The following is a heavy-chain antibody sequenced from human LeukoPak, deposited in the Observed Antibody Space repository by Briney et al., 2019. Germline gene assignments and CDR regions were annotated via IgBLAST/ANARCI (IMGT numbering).Heavy chain of an antibody. CDR1: GYTFTVKF. CDR2: IEPNSGGA. CDR3: AIENHYDSSGYSKAFDY. J-gene: IGHJ4*02. V-gene: IGHV1-2*02. Sequence: ASVTVSCKDSGYTFTVKFLHWLRQAPGQGLEWMAGIEPNSGGAVYGPKFRGRVTVTRDTSVSTAYMELSRLRSDDTAVYYCAIENHYDSSGYSKAFDYWGQGTLVTVSS. D-gene: IGHD3-22*01.